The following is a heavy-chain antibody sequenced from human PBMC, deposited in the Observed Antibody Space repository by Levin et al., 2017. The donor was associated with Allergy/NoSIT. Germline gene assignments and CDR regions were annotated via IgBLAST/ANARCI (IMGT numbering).Heavy chain of an antibody. CDR3: VHHGQQLIDGDY. Sequence: GGSLRLSCAASGFTFSSYSMNWVRQAPGKGLEWVSSISSSSSYIYYADSVKGRFTISRDNAKNSLYLQMNSLRAEDTAVYYCVHHGQQLIDGDYWGQGTLVTVSS. D-gene: IGHD6-13*01. V-gene: IGHV3-21*01. J-gene: IGHJ4*02. CDR1: GFTFSSYS. CDR2: ISSSSSYI.